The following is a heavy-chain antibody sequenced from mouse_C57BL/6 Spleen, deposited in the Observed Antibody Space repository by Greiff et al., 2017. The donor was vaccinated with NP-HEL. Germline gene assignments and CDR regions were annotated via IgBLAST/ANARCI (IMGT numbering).Heavy chain of an antibody. CDR1: GYTFTSYT. Sequence: QVQLQQSGAELARPGASVKMSCKASGYTFTSYTMHWVKQRPGQGLEWIGYINPSSGYTKYNQKFKDKATLTADKSSSTAYMQLSSLTSEDSAVYYCARSDYCGSSQFAYWGQGTLVTVSA. V-gene: IGHV1-4*01. D-gene: IGHD1-1*01. J-gene: IGHJ3*01. CDR3: ARSDYCGSSQFAY. CDR2: INPSSGYT.